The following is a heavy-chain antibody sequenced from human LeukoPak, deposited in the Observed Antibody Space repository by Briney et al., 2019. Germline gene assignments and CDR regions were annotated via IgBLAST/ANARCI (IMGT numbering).Heavy chain of an antibody. Sequence: ASVKVSCKASGCTFTNFGITWVRQAPGQGLEWMGWISPYNGNTKYAQKVQGRVTMTTDTSTSTAYMELRSLRSDDTAVYYCARGGVFCSSSTCPLNWLDPWGQGTLVTVSS. CDR1: GCTFTNFG. V-gene: IGHV1-18*01. J-gene: IGHJ5*02. D-gene: IGHD2-2*01. CDR3: ARGGVFCSSSTCPLNWLDP. CDR2: ISPYNGNT.